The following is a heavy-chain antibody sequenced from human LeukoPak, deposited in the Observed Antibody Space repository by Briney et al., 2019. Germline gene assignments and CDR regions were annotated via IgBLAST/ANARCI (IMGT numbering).Heavy chain of an antibody. J-gene: IGHJ4*02. CDR3: ARARIDY. Sequence: PGGSQRLSCVRSGFTFSSYWMTWARHAPGKGVEWVANIKDDGREKYSVASVKGRFTISRDNAKNLLYLQMSSLRAEDTAVYYCARARIDYWGQGTLVTVSS. CDR2: IKDDGREK. V-gene: IGHV3-7*04. D-gene: IGHD1-14*01. CDR1: GFTFSSYW.